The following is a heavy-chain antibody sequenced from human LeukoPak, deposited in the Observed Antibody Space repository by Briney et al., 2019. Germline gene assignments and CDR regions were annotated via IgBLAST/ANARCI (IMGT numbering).Heavy chain of an antibody. Sequence: GGSLRLSCAASGFTFNNYAMTWVRQAPGKGLEWVSTIIGSGGNTDYADSVKGRFTISRDNSKDTLFLQMDSLRVEDTAVYYCAKVDRYYFDYWGQGTLVTVSS. CDR3: AKVDRYYFDY. V-gene: IGHV3-23*01. CDR1: GFTFNNYA. CDR2: IIGSGGNT. J-gene: IGHJ4*02.